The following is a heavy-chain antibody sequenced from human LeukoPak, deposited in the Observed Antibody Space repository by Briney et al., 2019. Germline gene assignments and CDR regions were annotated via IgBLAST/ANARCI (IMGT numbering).Heavy chain of an antibody. D-gene: IGHD3/OR15-3a*01. CDR3: AKNFGHQQFDS. J-gene: IGHJ4*02. Sequence: GGSLRLSCAVSGFTFSSSWMDWVRQAPGKELEWVANIKEDGSVKNYVDSVKGRFTISRDNTKNSLYLQMNSLRAEDTAVYYCAKNFGHQQFDSWGQGTLVIVSS. V-gene: IGHV3-7*01. CDR2: IKEDGSVK. CDR1: GFTFSSSW.